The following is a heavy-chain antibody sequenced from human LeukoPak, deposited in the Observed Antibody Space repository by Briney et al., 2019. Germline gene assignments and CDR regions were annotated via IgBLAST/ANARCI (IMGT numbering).Heavy chain of an antibody. V-gene: IGHV4-59*01. CDR2: IYYSGST. CDR1: GGSISSYY. J-gene: IGHJ5*02. D-gene: IGHD3-10*01. Sequence: SETLSLTCTVSGGSISSYYWSWIRQPPGKGLEWIGYIYYSGSTNYNPSLKSRVTISVGTSKNQFSLKLSSVAAADTAVYYCARNVRGVTENWFDPWGQGTLVTVSS. CDR3: ARNVRGVTENWFDP.